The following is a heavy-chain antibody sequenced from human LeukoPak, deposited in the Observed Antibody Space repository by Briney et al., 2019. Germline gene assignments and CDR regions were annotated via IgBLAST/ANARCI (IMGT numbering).Heavy chain of an antibody. CDR1: GFTFSSYW. CDR2: IKQDGSEK. J-gene: IGHJ4*02. Sequence: GGSLRLSCVASGFTFSSYWMSWVRQAPGKGLECVADIKQDGSEKYYVDSVKGRFTISRDNAKNSLYLQMNSLRAEDMALYYCARTGGYGGFDYWGQGTLVTVSS. V-gene: IGHV3-7*03. CDR3: ARTGGYGGFDY. D-gene: IGHD5-12*01.